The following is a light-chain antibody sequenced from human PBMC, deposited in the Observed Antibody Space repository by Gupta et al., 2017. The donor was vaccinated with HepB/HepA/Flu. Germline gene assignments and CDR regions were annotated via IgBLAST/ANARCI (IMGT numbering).Light chain of an antibody. J-gene: IGKJ3*01. CDR1: QSVSSY. CDR3: QQRGA. Sequence: DIVLTQSPAPLSLSPGERATLSCRPSQSVSSYLAWYQQKPGQAPRLLIYDASNRATGIPARCSGSGSGTDFTLTISSLEPEDFAVYYCQQRGAFGPGTKVDIK. V-gene: IGKV3-11*01. CDR2: DAS.